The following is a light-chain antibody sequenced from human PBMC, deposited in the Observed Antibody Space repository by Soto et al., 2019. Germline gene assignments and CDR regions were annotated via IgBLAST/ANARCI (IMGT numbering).Light chain of an antibody. CDR3: CSYAGGYTYV. CDR1: SSDVGGYDY. J-gene: IGLJ1*01. Sequence: QSALTQPRSVSGSPGQSVAISCTGTSSDVGGYDYVSWYQQHPGEAPKVMIYDVTKRPSGVPDRFSGSKSGNTASLTISGLQAEDEADYYCCSYAGGYTYVFGTGTKVTVL. V-gene: IGLV2-11*01. CDR2: DVT.